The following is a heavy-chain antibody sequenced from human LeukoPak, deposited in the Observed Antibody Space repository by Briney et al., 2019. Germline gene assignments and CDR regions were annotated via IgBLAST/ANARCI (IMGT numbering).Heavy chain of an antibody. D-gene: IGHD2-15*01. V-gene: IGHV3-23*01. CDR2: SSGSGDHT. CDR1: GFTFSNYA. CDR3: AKGCGRTCYSDFDH. J-gene: IGHJ4*02. Sequence: GGSLRLSCSASGFTFSNYAIGWVRQAPGKGLEWVSTSSGSGDHTYYADSVKGRFTISRDNSKNTLFLQMNSLRAEDTAVYYCAKGCGRTCYSDFDHWGQGALVTVSS.